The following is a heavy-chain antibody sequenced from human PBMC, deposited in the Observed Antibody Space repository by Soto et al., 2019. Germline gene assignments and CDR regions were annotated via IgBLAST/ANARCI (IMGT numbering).Heavy chain of an antibody. V-gene: IGHV3-33*01. CDR3: ARDPYGYCSGGSCYPGGNYYGMDV. Sequence: SLRLSCAASGFTFSSYGMHWVRQAPGKGLEWVAVIWYDGSNKYYADSVKGRFTISRDNSKNTLYLQMNSLRAEDTAVYYCARDPYGYCSGGSCYPGGNYYGMDVWGQGTTVTVSS. CDR1: GFTFSSYG. J-gene: IGHJ6*02. D-gene: IGHD2-15*01. CDR2: IWYDGSNK.